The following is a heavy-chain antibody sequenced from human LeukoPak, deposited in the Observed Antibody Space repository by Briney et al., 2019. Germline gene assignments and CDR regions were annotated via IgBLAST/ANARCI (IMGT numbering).Heavy chain of an antibody. J-gene: IGHJ5*02. CDR1: GGSISSYY. CDR3: ASSGIAAAGTGYWFDP. D-gene: IGHD6-13*01. V-gene: IGHV4-59*08. CDR2: IYYSGST. Sequence: PSETLSLTCTVSGGSISSYYWSWIRQPPGKGLGWIGYIYYSGSTNYNPSLKSRVTISVDTSKNQFSLKLSSVTAADTAVYYCASSGIAAAGTGYWFDPWGQGTLVTVSS.